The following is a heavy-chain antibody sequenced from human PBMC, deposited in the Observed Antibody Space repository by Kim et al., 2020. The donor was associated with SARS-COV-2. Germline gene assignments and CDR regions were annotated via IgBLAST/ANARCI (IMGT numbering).Heavy chain of an antibody. J-gene: IGHJ4*02. CDR1: GFTLSSYW. D-gene: IGHD3-10*01. CDR3: ARVGGGFSNGHEDY. V-gene: IGHV3-74*01. Sequence: GGSLRLSCEASGFTLSSYWMHWVRQAPGKGLVWVSRINSDGSTINYADSVKGRFTISSDNAKNTLYLQMNSLRAEDTAMSYCARVGGGFSNGHEDYWGQG. CDR2: INSDGSTI.